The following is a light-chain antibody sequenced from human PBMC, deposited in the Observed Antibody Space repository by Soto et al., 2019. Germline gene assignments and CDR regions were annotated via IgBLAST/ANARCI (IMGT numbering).Light chain of an antibody. Sequence: QSALTQPRSVSGSPGQSVTLSCTGTSSDVGGYHYVSWYQHHLGKAPKIIIYDVNKRPSGVPDRFSGSKSGNTASLTISGLLTEYEADYYCCSYAGSYTLVFGGGTQLTVL. J-gene: IGLJ2*01. CDR3: CSYAGSYTLV. CDR1: SSDVGGYHY. CDR2: DVN. V-gene: IGLV2-11*01.